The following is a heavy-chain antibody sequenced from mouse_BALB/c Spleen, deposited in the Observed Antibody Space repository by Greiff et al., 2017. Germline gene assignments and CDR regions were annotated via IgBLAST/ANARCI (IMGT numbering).Heavy chain of an antibody. D-gene: IGHD1-1*01. V-gene: IGHV1-20*02. CDR1: GYSFTGYF. Sequence: VQLQQSGPELVKPGASVKISCKASGYSFTGYFMNWVMQSHGKSLEWIGRINPYNGDTFYNQKFKGKATLTVDKSSSTAHMELRSLASEDSAVYYCARRDYYGNFDYWGQGTTLTVSS. J-gene: IGHJ2*01. CDR2: INPYNGDT. CDR3: ARRDYYGNFDY.